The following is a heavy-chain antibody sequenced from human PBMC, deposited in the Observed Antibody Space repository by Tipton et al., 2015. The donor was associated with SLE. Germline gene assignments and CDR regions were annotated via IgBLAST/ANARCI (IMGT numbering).Heavy chain of an antibody. CDR2: VYHTGST. J-gene: IGHJ6*03. Sequence: TLSLTCTVSGGSIDSNYWSWIRQPPGKELESIGSVYHTGSTNYNPSLKSRVTISVDTSKNQFSLKLSSVTAADTAVYYCARGGLGVSYYYYMDVWGKGTTVTVSS. V-gene: IGHV4-59*01. CDR3: ARGGLGVSYYYYMDV. CDR1: GGSIDSNY. D-gene: IGHD1-26*01.